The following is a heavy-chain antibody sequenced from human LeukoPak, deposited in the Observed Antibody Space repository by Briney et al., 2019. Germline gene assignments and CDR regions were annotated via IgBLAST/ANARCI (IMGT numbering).Heavy chain of an antibody. V-gene: IGHV1-46*01. CDR1: GYTFTSYY. D-gene: IGHD1-26*01. CDR2: INPSGGST. Sequence: ASVKVSCKASGYTFTSYYMHWVRQAPGEGLEWMGIINPSGGSTSYAQKFQGRVTMTRDMSTSTVYMELSSLRSEDTAVYYCARGGVSELDIDYWGQGTLVTVSS. J-gene: IGHJ4*02. CDR3: ARGGVSELDIDY.